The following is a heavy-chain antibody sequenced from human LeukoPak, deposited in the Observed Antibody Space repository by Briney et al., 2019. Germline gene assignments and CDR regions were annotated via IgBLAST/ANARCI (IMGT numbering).Heavy chain of an antibody. Sequence: GGSLRLSCAASGFTFSSYGMHWVRQAPGKGLEWVAFIRYDGSNKYYADSVKGRFTISRDNSKNTLYLQMNSLRAEDTAVYYCASPNYGSSGYSWRHWGQGTLVTVSS. CDR2: IRYDGSNK. D-gene: IGHD3-22*01. V-gene: IGHV3-30*02. J-gene: IGHJ1*01. CDR1: GFTFSSYG. CDR3: ASPNYGSSGYSWRH.